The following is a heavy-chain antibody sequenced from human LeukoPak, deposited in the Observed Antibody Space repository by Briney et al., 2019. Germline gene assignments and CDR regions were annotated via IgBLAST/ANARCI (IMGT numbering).Heavy chain of an antibody. Sequence: GGSLRLSCAASGFTFSSYSMNWVRQAPGKGLEWVSYISSSSSTIYYADSVKGRFTISRDNAKNSLYLQMNSLRAEDTAVYYCAMLYYYDSSGYYYEGFDYWGQGTLVTVSS. CDR3: AMLYYYDSSGYYYEGFDY. CDR2: ISSSSSTI. J-gene: IGHJ4*02. D-gene: IGHD3-22*01. CDR1: GFTFSSYS. V-gene: IGHV3-48*01.